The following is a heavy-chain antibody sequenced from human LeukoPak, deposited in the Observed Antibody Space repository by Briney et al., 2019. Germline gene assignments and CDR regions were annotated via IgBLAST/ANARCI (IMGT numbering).Heavy chain of an antibody. D-gene: IGHD5-12*01. CDR3: AKEVYGGDDLAYDFGLDA. J-gene: IGHJ6*02. Sequence: GGSLRLSCAASGFTFSSYWMSWVRQAPGKGLEWVSVISGGGRSAYHADSVKGRFTISRDNSKNTLYLQMNSLRAKDTAVYYCAKEVYGGDDLAYDFGLDAWGQGTTVTVSS. CDR1: GFTFSSYW. V-gene: IGHV3-23*01. CDR2: ISGGGRSA.